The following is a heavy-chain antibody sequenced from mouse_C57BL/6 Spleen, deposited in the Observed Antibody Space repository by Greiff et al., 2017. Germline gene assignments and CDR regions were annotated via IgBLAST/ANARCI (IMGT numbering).Heavy chain of an antibody. Sequence: QVQLQQPGAELVKPGASVTLSCKASGYTFTSYWMHWVTQRPGQGLEWIGMIHPNSGSPNYNEKFKSKATLPVDKSSSTAYMQLSSLTSEDSAVYYCARRDIYYDYDGGFAYWGQGTLVTVSA. CDR1: GYTFTSYW. D-gene: IGHD2-4*01. CDR2: IHPNSGSP. J-gene: IGHJ3*01. CDR3: ARRDIYYDYDGGFAY. V-gene: IGHV1-64*01.